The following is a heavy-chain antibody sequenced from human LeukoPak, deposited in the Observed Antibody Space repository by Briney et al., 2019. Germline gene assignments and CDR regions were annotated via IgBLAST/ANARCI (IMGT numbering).Heavy chain of an antibody. Sequence: ASVTVSCKASGFTFTSYDINWVRQASGQGLEWMGWMNPNNGNTGYAQKFQGRVTMTRDTSISTAYMELRGLRSEDTAVYYCVRDGEGVAISVDYWFDPWGQGTLVTVSS. J-gene: IGHJ5*02. CDR1: GFTFTSYD. D-gene: IGHD3-10*01. CDR3: VRDGEGVAISVDYWFDP. V-gene: IGHV1-8*01. CDR2: MNPNNGNT.